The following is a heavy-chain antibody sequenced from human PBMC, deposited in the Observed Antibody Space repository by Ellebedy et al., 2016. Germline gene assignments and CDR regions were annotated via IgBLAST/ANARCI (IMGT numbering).Heavy chain of an antibody. CDR2: INYSGGSP. Sequence: GGSLRLSXAASGFTFSSYAMSWVRQAPGKGLVWVSAINYSGGSPYYADSVKGRFTISRDNSKNTLYLQMNSLRAEDTAVYYCATPQSYYDSSGYYGALDYWGQGTLVTVSS. CDR1: GFTFSSYA. J-gene: IGHJ4*02. V-gene: IGHV3-23*01. CDR3: ATPQSYYDSSGYYGALDY. D-gene: IGHD3-22*01.